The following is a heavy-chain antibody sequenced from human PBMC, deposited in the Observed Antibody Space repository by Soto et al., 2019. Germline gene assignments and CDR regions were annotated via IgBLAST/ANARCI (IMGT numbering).Heavy chain of an antibody. Sequence: ASVKVSCKASGYTFTGHYIHWLRQAPEQGPEWMGEIGPESGATRYAQKFQGRVTMTRDTSITTVYMELKDLSPDDTAVYYCGRGRSGQIVVFYWGQGTPVTVSS. D-gene: IGHD1-26*01. J-gene: IGHJ4*02. CDR1: GYTFTGHY. V-gene: IGHV1-2*02. CDR2: IGPESGAT. CDR3: GRGRSGQIVVFY.